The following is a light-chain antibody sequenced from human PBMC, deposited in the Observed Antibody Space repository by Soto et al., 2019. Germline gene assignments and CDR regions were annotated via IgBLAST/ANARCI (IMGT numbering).Light chain of an antibody. Sequence: QLVLTQPPSVSGAPGQRVTISCTGSSSNIGAGYDVHWYQQLPGIAPKLLIYGNSNRPSGVPDRFSGSKSGTSASLAITGLQAEDEADYYCQSYDSSLSGYVFGTGTKRTVL. J-gene: IGLJ1*01. CDR3: QSYDSSLSGYV. CDR1: SSNIGAGYD. CDR2: GNS. V-gene: IGLV1-40*01.